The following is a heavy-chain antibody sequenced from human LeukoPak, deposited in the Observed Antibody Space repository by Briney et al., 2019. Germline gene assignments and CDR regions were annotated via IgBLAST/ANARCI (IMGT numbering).Heavy chain of an antibody. CDR2: IYYSGST. J-gene: IGHJ4*02. CDR1: GGSISNSY. D-gene: IGHD3-10*01. CDR3: ARGSLLWFGELSPMFDY. V-gene: IGHV4-59*01. Sequence: SVTLSLTCTVSGGSISNSYWSWIGQPPGKGLEGSGNIYYSGSTNYNPSLKSRVTISVDTSKNQISLKLSSVTAADTAVYYCARGSLLWFGELSPMFDYWGQGTLVTVSS.